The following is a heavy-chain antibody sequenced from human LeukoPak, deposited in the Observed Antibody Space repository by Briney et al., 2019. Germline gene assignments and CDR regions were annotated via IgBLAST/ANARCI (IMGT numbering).Heavy chain of an antibody. CDR1: GYGFSNFW. D-gene: IGHD7-27*01. V-gene: IGHV5-51*01. J-gene: IGHJ3*02. Sequence: GESLKISCKGSGYGFSNFWIGWVRQMPGKGLEWMGIIYPGDSDTRYGPSFQGQVTISADKSIDTAYLQWSYLKASDTAIYYCARYPLHWGSAFDIWGQGTMVTVSS. CDR3: ARYPLHWGSAFDI. CDR2: IYPGDSDT.